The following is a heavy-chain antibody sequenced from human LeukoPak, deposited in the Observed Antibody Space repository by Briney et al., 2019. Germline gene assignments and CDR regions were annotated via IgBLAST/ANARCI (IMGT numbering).Heavy chain of an antibody. Sequence: GGSLRLSCAASGFTFSSYGMSWVRQAPGKGLEWVSAISGSGGSTYYADSVKGRFTISRDNSKNTLYLQMNSLRAEDTAVYYXXXXXXXXXSGGSCYPSAFFDYWGQGTLVTVSS. CDR1: GFTFSSYG. V-gene: IGHV3-23*01. CDR2: ISGSGGST. CDR3: XXXXXXXXSGGSCYPSAFFDY. J-gene: IGHJ4*02. D-gene: IGHD2-15*01.